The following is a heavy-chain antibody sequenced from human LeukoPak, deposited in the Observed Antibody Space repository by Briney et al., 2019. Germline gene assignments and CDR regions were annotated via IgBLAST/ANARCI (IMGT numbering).Heavy chain of an antibody. Sequence: GGSLSLPCVASGFSLSDHYMDWVRQAPGKGLEWVGRSTNKFNSYTTQYAASVKGRFSISRDDLKNSLYLQMNSLKSEDTAVYYCSRGGRRDGGYYEGFFDYWGEGTSVTVSS. CDR1: GFSLSDHY. D-gene: IGHD3-22*01. CDR3: SRGGRRDGGYYEGFFDY. V-gene: IGHV3-72*01. J-gene: IGHJ4*02. CDR2: STNKFNSYTT.